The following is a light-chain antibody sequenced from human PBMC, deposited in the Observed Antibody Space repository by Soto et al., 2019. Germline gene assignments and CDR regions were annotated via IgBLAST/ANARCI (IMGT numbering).Light chain of an antibody. Sequence: DIQMTQSPSSLSASVGDRVTITCRASQSISTYLHWYQQKPGKAPNLLIYAASTLQSGVPSRFSGSGSGTDFTLTISSRQPEDFPTYFCQHGYSTPLTFGGGTKVDIK. V-gene: IGKV1-39*01. CDR2: AAS. J-gene: IGKJ4*01. CDR3: QHGYSTPLT. CDR1: QSISTY.